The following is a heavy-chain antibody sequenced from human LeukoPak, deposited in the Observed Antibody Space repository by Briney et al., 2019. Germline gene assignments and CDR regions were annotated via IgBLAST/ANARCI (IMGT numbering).Heavy chain of an antibody. V-gene: IGHV3-49*04. CDR3: TRGEGIEGSSGSQYYFDY. CDR1: GFTFGDYA. D-gene: IGHD6-19*01. Sequence: GGFLRLSCTASGFTFGDYAMSWVRQAPGKGLEWVGFIRSKAYGGTTEYAASVKGRFTISRDDSKSIAYLQMNSLKTEDTAVYYCTRGEGIEGSSGSQYYFDYWGQGTLVTVSS. J-gene: IGHJ4*02. CDR2: IRSKAYGGTT.